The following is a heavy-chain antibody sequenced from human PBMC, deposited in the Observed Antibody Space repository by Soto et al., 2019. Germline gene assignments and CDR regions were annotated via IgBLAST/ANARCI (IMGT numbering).Heavy chain of an antibody. CDR3: AREMGLPAAGRGYYLYL. J-gene: IGHJ4*02. V-gene: IGHV1-46*01. Sequence: QAHLVQSGAEVKKPGASVTVSCKASGYSFTSHYIHWVRQAPRQGHEWMVLINPSEGSTSYALKFQDRVNMTRDTYTGTDFMQVRSLTSEDTALYHCAREMGLPAAGRGYYLYLWGLGTQVTVSS. CDR2: INPSEGST. D-gene: IGHD6-13*01. CDR1: GYSFTSHY.